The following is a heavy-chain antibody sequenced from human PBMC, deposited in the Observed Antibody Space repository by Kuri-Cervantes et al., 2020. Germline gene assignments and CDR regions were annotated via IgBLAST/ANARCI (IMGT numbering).Heavy chain of an antibody. Sequence: GGSLRLSCAASGFTCSRYWMSWVRQAPGKGLEWVSGISGSGNRTYYTDSVKGRFTLSRDNSKSTLYLQMSTLRVQDTAVYYCAKLNDYVWGSYRFFDYWGQGALVTVSS. CDR1: GFTCSRYW. V-gene: IGHV3-23*01. J-gene: IGHJ4*02. CDR2: ISGSGNRT. CDR3: AKLNDYVWGSYRFFDY. D-gene: IGHD3-16*02.